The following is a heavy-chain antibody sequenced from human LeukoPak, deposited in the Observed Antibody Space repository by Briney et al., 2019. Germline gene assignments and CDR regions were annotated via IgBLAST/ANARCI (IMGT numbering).Heavy chain of an antibody. V-gene: IGHV1-46*01. Sequence: ASVKVSCKASGYTFTSYYMHWVRQAPGQGLEWMGIIDPSGGSTSYAQKFQGRVTMTRDMSTSTVYMELSSLRSEDTAVYYCARDGCSGGSCYAPGYWGQGTLVTVSS. CDR1: GYTFTSYY. J-gene: IGHJ4*02. D-gene: IGHD2-15*01. CDR2: IDPSGGST. CDR3: ARDGCSGGSCYAPGY.